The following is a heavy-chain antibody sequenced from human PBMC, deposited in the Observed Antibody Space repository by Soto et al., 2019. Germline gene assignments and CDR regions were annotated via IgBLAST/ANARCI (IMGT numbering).Heavy chain of an antibody. D-gene: IGHD4-17*01. V-gene: IGHV3-66*01. J-gene: IGHJ4*02. CDR2: IYSGGST. CDR3: ARSLPYGDYEFDY. CDR1: GFTVSSNY. Sequence: GESLKISCAASGFTVSSNYMSWVRQAPGKGLEWVSVIYSGGSTYYADSVKGRFTISRDNSKNTLYLQMNSLRAEDTAVYYCARSLPYGDYEFDYWGQGTLVTVSS.